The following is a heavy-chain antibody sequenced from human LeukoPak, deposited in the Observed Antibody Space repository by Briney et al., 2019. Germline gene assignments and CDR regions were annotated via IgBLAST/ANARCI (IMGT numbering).Heavy chain of an antibody. V-gene: IGHV1-46*01. Sequence: ASVKVSRKTSGFTFTSYFMHWVRQAPGQGLEWMGIINLSGASTSYAQRFQGRVTMTRDMSTNTVYIELSSLISEDTAVYYCARDRITVSGVLTFRGRGVDLWGQRTLVSVSS. D-gene: IGHD3-3*01. CDR2: INLSGAST. CDR1: GFTFTSYF. CDR3: ARDRITVSGVLTFRGRGVDL. J-gene: IGHJ5*02.